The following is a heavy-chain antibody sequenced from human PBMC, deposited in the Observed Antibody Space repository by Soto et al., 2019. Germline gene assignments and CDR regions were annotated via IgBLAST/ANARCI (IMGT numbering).Heavy chain of an antibody. J-gene: IGHJ6*02. CDR1: GYTFTGYY. V-gene: IGHV1-2*04. CDR2: INPNSGGT. CDR3: AREDRWDAAAEGRSYYYGMDV. D-gene: IGHD6-13*01. Sequence: QVQLVQSGAEVKKPGASVKVSCKASGYTFTGYYMHWVRQAPGQGLEWMGWINPNSGGTNYAQKFQGWVTMTRDTSISTAYMELSRLRSDDTAVYYCAREDRWDAAAEGRSYYYGMDVWGQGTTVTVSS.